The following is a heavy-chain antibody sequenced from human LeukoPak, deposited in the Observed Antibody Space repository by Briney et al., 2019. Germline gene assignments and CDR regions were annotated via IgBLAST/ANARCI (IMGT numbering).Heavy chain of an antibody. J-gene: IGHJ5*02. Sequence: GGSLRLSCAASGFTFSSYWMNWVRQAPGKGLEWVAIISYDGSNKHYADSVKGRFTTSRDNSKNTLFLQMNSLRAEDTAVYYCAKGYWNYVGWASGLDPWGQGTLVTVSS. CDR2: ISYDGSNK. D-gene: IGHD1-7*01. V-gene: IGHV3-30*18. CDR3: AKGYWNYVGWASGLDP. CDR1: GFTFSSYW.